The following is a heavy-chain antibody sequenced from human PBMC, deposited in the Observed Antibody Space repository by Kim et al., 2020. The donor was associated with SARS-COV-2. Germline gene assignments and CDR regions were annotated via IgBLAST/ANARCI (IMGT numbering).Heavy chain of an antibody. D-gene: IGHD5-12*01. CDR3: ARGGYTFYNGLDH. J-gene: IGHJ4*02. CDR2: ISSSGSAI. V-gene: IGHV3-11*04. Sequence: GGSLRLSCAASGFTLGDYYMTWVRQAPGKGLEWISYISSSGSAIYYADSVKGRFTISRDDAKNPLYMQMNSLRVEDVAVYYCARGGYTFYNGLDHWGQGT. CDR1: GFTLGDYY.